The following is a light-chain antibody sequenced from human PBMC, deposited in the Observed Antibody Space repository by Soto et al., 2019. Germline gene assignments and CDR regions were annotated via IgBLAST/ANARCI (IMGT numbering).Light chain of an antibody. CDR2: DAS. CDR3: HQYDSYPWT. CDR1: QSISGR. V-gene: IGKV1-5*01. Sequence: DIQMTQSPSTLPAFVGDRVTITCRASQSISGRLAWSQQKPGKAPKLQVYDASNLETGVPSRFSGSGSGTEFTLTISTLQPDDFATYYCHQYDSYPWTFGQGTKVEIK. J-gene: IGKJ1*01.